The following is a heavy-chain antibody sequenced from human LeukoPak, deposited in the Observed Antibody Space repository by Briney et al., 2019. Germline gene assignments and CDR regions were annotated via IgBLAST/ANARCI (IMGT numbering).Heavy chain of an antibody. CDR1: GFTFSSYG. Sequence: PGGSLRLSCAASGFTFSSYGMHWVRQAPGKGLEWVAVISYDGSNKYYADSVKGRFTISRDNSKNTLYLQMNSLRAEGTAVYYCAKDRQQLAHYFDYWGQGTLVTVSS. CDR3: AKDRQQLAHYFDY. V-gene: IGHV3-30*18. D-gene: IGHD6-13*01. J-gene: IGHJ4*02. CDR2: ISYDGSNK.